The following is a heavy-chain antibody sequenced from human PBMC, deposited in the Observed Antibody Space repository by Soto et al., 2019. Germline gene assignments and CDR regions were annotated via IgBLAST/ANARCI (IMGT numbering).Heavy chain of an antibody. V-gene: IGHV6-1*01. Sequence: SPTLSLTCAISGGSVSSNTAAWNWIRSSPSRGLEWLGRTYYRSNWRHDYAVSVKSRITVNPDTSKNHFSLQLNSVTPDDTAVYYCARGVAGSGFDLWGQGTLVTVS. CDR1: GGSVSSNTAA. J-gene: IGHJ4*02. D-gene: IGHD6-19*01. CDR2: TYYRSNWRH. CDR3: ARGVAGSGFDL.